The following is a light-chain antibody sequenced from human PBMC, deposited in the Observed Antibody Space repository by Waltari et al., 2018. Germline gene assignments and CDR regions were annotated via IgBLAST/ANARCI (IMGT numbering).Light chain of an antibody. CDR2: DVN. CDR1: SSAIGSSTY. CDR3: SSYTSTTTPFV. V-gene: IGLV2-14*03. J-gene: IGLJ1*01. Sequence: QSALTQPASVSGSPGQSITISSTGPSSAIGSSTYVSRYHQHPGKALKLIIYDVNNRPSGISDRFSGSKSANTASLTIAGLQVEDEADYFCSSYTSTTTPFVFGSGTKVTVL.